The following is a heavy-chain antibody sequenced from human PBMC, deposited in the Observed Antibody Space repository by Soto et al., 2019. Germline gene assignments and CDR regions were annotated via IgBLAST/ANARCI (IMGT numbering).Heavy chain of an antibody. CDR3: AKDFSSKGWMGLNAPSDS. V-gene: IGHV3-23*01. CDR2: ISGSSRRT. CDR1: GFTFYDYG. Sequence: EIQLLESGGGLVEPGGSLTLSCAASGFTFYDYGMNWVRQAPGKGLEWVSSISGSSRRTDYADSVKGRFVISRDNSKARVYLEMNRLRAADTAVYYCAKDFSSKGWMGLNAPSDSWGQGILVSVSS. J-gene: IGHJ4*02. D-gene: IGHD4-4*01.